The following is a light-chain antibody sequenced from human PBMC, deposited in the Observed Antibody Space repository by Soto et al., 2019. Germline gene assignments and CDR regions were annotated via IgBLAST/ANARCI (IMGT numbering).Light chain of an antibody. J-gene: IGKJ2*01. CDR1: QSLNGR. Sequence: DIQMTQSPSSLSASMGARVTITCRASQSLNGRLAWYQQKPGRPPKLLIYDVSFLESGVPSRFSGSGSGTDFNLTISSLRPDDFATFYCQQYKVYPYTFGQGTRLDSK. V-gene: IGKV1-5*01. CDR3: QQYKVYPYT. CDR2: DVS.